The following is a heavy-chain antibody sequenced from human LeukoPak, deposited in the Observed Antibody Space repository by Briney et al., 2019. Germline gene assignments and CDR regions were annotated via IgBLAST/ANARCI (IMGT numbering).Heavy chain of an antibody. CDR3: ASDNVATIFGNWFDP. Sequence: GGSLRLSCAASGFTFSSYSMNWVRQAPGKGLEWVSSISSSSSYIYYADSVKGRFTISRDNAKNSLYLQMSSLRAEDTAVYYCASDNVATIFGNWFDPWGQGTLVTVSS. CDR1: GFTFSSYS. V-gene: IGHV3-21*01. D-gene: IGHD5-12*01. J-gene: IGHJ5*02. CDR2: ISSSSSYI.